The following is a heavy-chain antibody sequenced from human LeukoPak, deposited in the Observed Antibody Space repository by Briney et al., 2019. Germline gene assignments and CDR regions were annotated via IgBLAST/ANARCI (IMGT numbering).Heavy chain of an antibody. J-gene: IGHJ3*02. D-gene: IGHD3-22*01. CDR3: AVIIMVKEPPAFDI. V-gene: IGHV3-30*03. CDR2: ISYDGSNK. Sequence: GGSLRLSCAASGFTFNSYGMHWVRQAAGKGLEWVAVISYDGSNKYYADSVKGRFTISRDNSKNTLYLQMNSLRAEDTAVYYCAVIIMVKEPPAFDICSQETMATV. CDR1: GFTFNSYG.